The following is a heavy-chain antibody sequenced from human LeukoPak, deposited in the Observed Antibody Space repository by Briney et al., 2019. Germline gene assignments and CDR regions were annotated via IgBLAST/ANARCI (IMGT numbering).Heavy chain of an antibody. Sequence: ASVKVSCKASGGTFSSYAISWVRQAPGQGLEWMGGIIPIFGTANYAQKFQGRVTITADESTSTAYMELSSLRSEDTAVYYCARSATIFGVVTAYYYYYYMDVWGKGTTVTVSS. CDR2: IIPIFGTA. CDR3: ARSATIFGVVTAYYYYYYMDV. CDR1: GGTFSSYA. D-gene: IGHD3-3*01. J-gene: IGHJ6*03. V-gene: IGHV1-69*13.